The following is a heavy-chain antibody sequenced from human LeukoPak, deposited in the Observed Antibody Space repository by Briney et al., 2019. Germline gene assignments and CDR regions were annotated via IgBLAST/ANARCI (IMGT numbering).Heavy chain of an antibody. V-gene: IGHV5-10-1*01. CDR1: GYSFTSYW. CDR3: ARHRHYYESSGYDCDY. Sequence: GESLRISCKGSGYSFTSYWISWVRQMPGKGLEWMGRIDPSDSYTNYSPSFQGHVTISADKSISTAYLQWSSLKASDTAMYYCARHRHYYESSGYDCDYWGQGTLVTVSS. J-gene: IGHJ4*02. D-gene: IGHD3-22*01. CDR2: IDPSDSYT.